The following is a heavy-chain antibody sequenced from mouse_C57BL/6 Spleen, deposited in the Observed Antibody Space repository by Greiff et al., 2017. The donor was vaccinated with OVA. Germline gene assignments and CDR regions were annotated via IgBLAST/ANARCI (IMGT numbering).Heavy chain of an antibody. CDR2: IYPGSGNT. CDR1: GYSFTSYY. D-gene: IGHD1-1*01. J-gene: IGHJ2*01. V-gene: IGHV1-66*01. CDR3: ARSGYYGSCFDY. Sequence: VHLQQSGPELVKPGASVKISCKASGYSFTSYYIHWVKQRPGQGLEWIGWIYPGSGNTKYNEKFKGKATLTADTSSSTAYMQLSSLTSEDSAVYYCARSGYYGSCFDYWGQGTTLTVSS.